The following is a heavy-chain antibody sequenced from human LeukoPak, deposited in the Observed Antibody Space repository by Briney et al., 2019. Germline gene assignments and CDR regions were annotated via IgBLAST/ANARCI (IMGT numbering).Heavy chain of an antibody. J-gene: IGHJ6*03. Sequence: KPSETLSLTCTVSGCSISNYYWSWIRQPPGKGLEWIGYIYYSGSTNYNPSLKSRVTISVGTSKNQFSLKLTSVTAADTAVYYCARTTEGGYTYGYFYYYYMDVWGKGTTVTISS. CDR2: IYYSGST. V-gene: IGHV4-59*01. CDR3: ARTTEGGYTYGYFYYYYMDV. D-gene: IGHD5-18*01. CDR1: GCSISNYY.